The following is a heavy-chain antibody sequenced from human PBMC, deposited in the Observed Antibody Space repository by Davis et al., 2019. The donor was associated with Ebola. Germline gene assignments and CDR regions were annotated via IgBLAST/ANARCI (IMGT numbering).Heavy chain of an antibody. J-gene: IGHJ6*02. D-gene: IGHD3-3*01. Sequence: SETLSLPCTVSGGSISSGGYYWSWIRQHPGKGLEWIGYIYYSGSTNYNPSLKSRVTISVDTSKNQFSLKLSSVTAADTAVYYCARLVTIFGVMDVWGQGTTVTVSS. CDR3: ARLVTIFGVMDV. CDR1: GGSISSGGYY. CDR2: IYYSGST. V-gene: IGHV4-61*08.